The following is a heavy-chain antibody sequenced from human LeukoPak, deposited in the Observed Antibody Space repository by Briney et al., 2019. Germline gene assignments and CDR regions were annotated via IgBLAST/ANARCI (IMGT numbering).Heavy chain of an antibody. CDR3: TTYGYFDSFGDH. CDR2: IKTKGDGETT. D-gene: IGHD3-9*01. Sequence: GGSLRLSCVVSGFSFSSAWMTWVRQPPGKGLEWVGRIKTKGDGETTDYAAPVEGRFTISRDDSKNTVYLQMSSLKTEDTALYYCTTYGYFDSFGDHWGQGTLVTVSS. CDR1: GFSFSSAW. V-gene: IGHV3-15*01. J-gene: IGHJ4*02.